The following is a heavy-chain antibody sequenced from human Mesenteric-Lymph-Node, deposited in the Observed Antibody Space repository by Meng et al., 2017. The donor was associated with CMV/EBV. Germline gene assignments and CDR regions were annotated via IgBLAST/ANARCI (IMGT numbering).Heavy chain of an antibody. CDR2: IYYSGFT. V-gene: IGHV4-59*01. D-gene: IGHD5-18*01. J-gene: IGHJ4*02. Sequence: GSLRLSCTVSGGSINNYYWSWIRQPPGKGLEWIGYIYYSGFTRYNPSVKSRVTISVDTSGNQFSLKLSSATAADTAVYYCARSGNSFRDFDYWGQGTLVTVSS. CDR1: GGSINNYY. CDR3: ARSGNSFRDFDY.